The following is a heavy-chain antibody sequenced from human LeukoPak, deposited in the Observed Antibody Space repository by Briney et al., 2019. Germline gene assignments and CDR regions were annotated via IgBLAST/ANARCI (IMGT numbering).Heavy chain of an antibody. Sequence: SETLSLTCTVSGGSISSYYWSWIRQPPGKGLEWIGYIYYSGSTNYNPSLKSRVTISVDTSKNQFSLKLSSVTAADTAVYYCARHSPLRGVIISTYDYWGQGTLVTVSS. J-gene: IGHJ4*02. V-gene: IGHV4-59*08. CDR1: GGSISSYY. CDR2: IYYSGST. CDR3: ARHSPLRGVIISTYDY. D-gene: IGHD3-10*01.